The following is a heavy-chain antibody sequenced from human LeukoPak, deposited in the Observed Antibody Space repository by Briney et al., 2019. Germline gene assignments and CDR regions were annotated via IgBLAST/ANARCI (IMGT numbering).Heavy chain of an antibody. J-gene: IGHJ6*02. CDR2: IGTAGDT. CDR3: AREPGITMIDYGMDV. Sequence: GGSLRLSCAASGFTFSSYDMHWVRQATGKGLEWVSAIGTAGDTYYPGSVKGRFTISRENAKNSLYLQMNSLRAGDTAVYYCAREPGITMIDYGMDVWGQGTTVTVSS. V-gene: IGHV3-13*01. CDR1: GFTFSSYD. D-gene: IGHD3-22*01.